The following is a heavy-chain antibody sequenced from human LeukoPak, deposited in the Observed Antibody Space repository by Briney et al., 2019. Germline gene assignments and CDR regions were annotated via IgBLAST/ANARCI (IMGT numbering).Heavy chain of an antibody. Sequence: SETLSLTCTVSGDSITSGSYYWSWIRQPAGKGLEWIGRIYASGISNYNPSLKSRVTMSIDTSKNQFSLNLGSVTATDTAIYYCAREFDSWGQGTLVTASS. CDR1: GDSITSGSYY. CDR3: AREFDS. CDR2: IYASGIS. J-gene: IGHJ4*02. V-gene: IGHV4-61*02.